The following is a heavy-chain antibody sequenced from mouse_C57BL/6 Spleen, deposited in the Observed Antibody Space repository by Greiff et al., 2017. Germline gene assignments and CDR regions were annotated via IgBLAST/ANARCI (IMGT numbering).Heavy chain of an antibody. Sequence: EVQLQQSGPELVKPGASVKISCKASGYSFTDYNMNWVKQSNGKSLEWIGVINPNYGTTSYNQKFKGKATLTVDQSSSTAYMQLNSLTSEDSAVYYCASPDSSGYDYYAMDYWGQGTSVTVSS. CDR2: INPNYGTT. CDR1: GYSFTDYN. CDR3: ASPDSSGYDYYAMDY. D-gene: IGHD3-2*02. V-gene: IGHV1-39*01. J-gene: IGHJ4*01.